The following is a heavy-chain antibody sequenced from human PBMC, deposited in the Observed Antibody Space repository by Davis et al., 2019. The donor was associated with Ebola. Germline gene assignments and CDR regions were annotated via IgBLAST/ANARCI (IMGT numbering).Heavy chain of an antibody. CDR1: GGSFSGYY. D-gene: IGHD3-3*01. Sequence: PSETLSLTCAVYGGSFSGYYWSWIRQPPGKGLEWIGEINHSGSTNYNPSLKSRVTISVDTSKNQFSLKLSSVTAADTAVYYCARRPDFSHYYYYYYMDVWGKGTTVTVSS. V-gene: IGHV4-34*01. CDR2: INHSGST. CDR3: ARRPDFSHYYYYYYMDV. J-gene: IGHJ6*03.